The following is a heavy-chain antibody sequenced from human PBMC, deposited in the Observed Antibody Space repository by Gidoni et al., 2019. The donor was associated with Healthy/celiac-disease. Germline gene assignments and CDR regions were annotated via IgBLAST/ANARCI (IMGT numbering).Heavy chain of an antibody. D-gene: IGHD5-18*01. CDR1: GGSFSGSY. CDR2: INHSGST. J-gene: IGHJ4*02. V-gene: IGHV4-34*01. CDR3: ARGRLGRGYSYGKFYFDY. Sequence: QVQLQQWGAGLLKPSETLSLTCAVYGGSFSGSYWSWIRQPPGKGLEWIGEINHSGSTNYNPSLKSRVTISVDTSKNQFSLKLSSVTAADTAVYYCARGRLGRGYSYGKFYFDYWGQGTLVTVSS.